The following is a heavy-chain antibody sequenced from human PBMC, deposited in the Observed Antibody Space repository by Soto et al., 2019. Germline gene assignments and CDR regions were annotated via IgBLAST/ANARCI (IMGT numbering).Heavy chain of an antibody. J-gene: IGHJ3*02. CDR1: GFTFSSYA. V-gene: IGHV3-23*01. D-gene: IGHD1-7*01. Sequence: EVQLLESGGGLVQPGGSLRLSCAASGFTFSSYAMSWVRQAPGKGLEWVSAISGSGGSTYYADSVKGRFTISRDSSKNTLYLQMNSLRAEDTALYYCAKCIQLNWNYDAFHIWGQGTMVTVSS. CDR2: ISGSGGST. CDR3: AKCIQLNWNYDAFHI.